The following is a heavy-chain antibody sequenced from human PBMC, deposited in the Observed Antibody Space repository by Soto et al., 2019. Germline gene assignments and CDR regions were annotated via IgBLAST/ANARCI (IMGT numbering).Heavy chain of an antibody. J-gene: IGHJ5*02. V-gene: IGHV4-4*07. CDR3: ARDVGGSVVPHWFDP. CDR2: VDASGNT. Sequence: QVQLQESGPGLVKASETLSLSCTVTGHSISADYWSWIRQPAGKRLEWIGRVDASGNTNYKPSLTSRVTMSVDTSKNEFFLKVLSVTAADTAMYFCARDVGGSVVPHWFDPWGQGALVTVSS. CDR1: GHSISADY. D-gene: IGHD3-22*01.